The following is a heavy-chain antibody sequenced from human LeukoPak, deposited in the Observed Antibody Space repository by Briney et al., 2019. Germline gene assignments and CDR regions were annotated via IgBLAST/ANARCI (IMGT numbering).Heavy chain of an antibody. D-gene: IGHD3-10*01. CDR1: GYTFASYG. Sequence: SVKVSFKASGYTFASYGISWVRQAPGQGLEWMGRIIPILGIANYAQKFQGRVTITADKSTSTAYMELSSLRSEDTAVYYCASPKLQYYYGSGSYYNSYYYYYGMDVWGQGTTVTVSS. CDR3: ASPKLQYYYGSGSYYNSYYYYYGMDV. V-gene: IGHV1-69*04. J-gene: IGHJ6*02. CDR2: IIPILGIA.